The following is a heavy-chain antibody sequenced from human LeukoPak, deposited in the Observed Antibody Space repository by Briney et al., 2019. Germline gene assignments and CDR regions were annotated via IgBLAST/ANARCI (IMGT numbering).Heavy chain of an antibody. CDR3: ARSVEGYCSGGSCYSYCYYMDV. Sequence: KPSETLSLTCDVYGESFSGYFWSWIRQPPGKGLEWIGEINHSGSTNYNPSLKSRVTISVDTSKNQFSLKLSSVTAADTAVYYCARSVEGYCSGGSCYSYCYYMDVWGKGTTVTVSS. CDR2: INHSGST. J-gene: IGHJ6*03. CDR1: GESFSGYF. V-gene: IGHV4-34*01. D-gene: IGHD2-15*01.